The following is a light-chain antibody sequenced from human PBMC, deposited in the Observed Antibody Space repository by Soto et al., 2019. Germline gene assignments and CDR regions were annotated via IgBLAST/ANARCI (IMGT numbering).Light chain of an antibody. CDR2: GVS. CDR1: RSVIGSYNY. CDR3: ISYTGSSTSYV. V-gene: IGLV2-14*01. Sequence: QSALTQPASVSGSPGQSITISCSGTRSVIGSYNYVAWYQQFPGKTPKILIYGVSNRPSGVSSRFSGSKSGNTASLTISGLQAEDEADYYCISYTGSSTSYVFGSGTKLTVL. J-gene: IGLJ1*01.